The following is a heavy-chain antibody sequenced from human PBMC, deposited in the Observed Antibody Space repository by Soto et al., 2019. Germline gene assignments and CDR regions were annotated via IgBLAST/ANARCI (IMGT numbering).Heavy chain of an antibody. CDR2: IIPIFGTA. J-gene: IGHJ4*02. CDR1: GGTFSSYA. D-gene: IGHD6-13*01. CDR3: ARDRGIAAAGTTTYDY. V-gene: IGHV1-69*13. Sequence: SVKVSCKASGGTFSSYAISWVRQAPGQGLEWMGGIIPIFGTANYAQKFQGRVTITADESTSTAYMELSSLRSEDTAVYYCARDRGIAAAGTTTYDYWGQGTLVTVS.